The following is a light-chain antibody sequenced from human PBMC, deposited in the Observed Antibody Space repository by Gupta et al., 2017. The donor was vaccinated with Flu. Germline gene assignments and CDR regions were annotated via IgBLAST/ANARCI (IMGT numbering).Light chain of an antibody. Sequence: QSALTQPASVSGSPGQSIAISCTGTSSDVGGYEYVSWYQQHPDKAPKLMIFEVSNRPSGVSNRFSGSKSGNTAFLTISGLQAEDEADYYCSSYTNTGTLVVFGGGTKLTVL. J-gene: IGLJ2*01. CDR1: SSDVGGYEY. CDR3: SSYTNTGTLVV. CDR2: EVS. V-gene: IGLV2-14*01.